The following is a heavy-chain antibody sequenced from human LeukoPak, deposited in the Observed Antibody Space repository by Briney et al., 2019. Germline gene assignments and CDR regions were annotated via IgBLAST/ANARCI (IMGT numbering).Heavy chain of an antibody. CDR3: TTYYLLVRTFDY. CDR1: GFTFSSYA. V-gene: IGHV3-30*04. CDR2: ISYDGSNK. J-gene: IGHJ4*02. D-gene: IGHD3-10*01. Sequence: GGSLRLSCAASGFTFSSYAMHWVRQAPGKGLEWVAVISYDGSNKYCADSVKGRFTISRDNSKNTLYLQMNSLRAEDTAVYYCTTYYLLVRTFDYWGQGTLVTVSS.